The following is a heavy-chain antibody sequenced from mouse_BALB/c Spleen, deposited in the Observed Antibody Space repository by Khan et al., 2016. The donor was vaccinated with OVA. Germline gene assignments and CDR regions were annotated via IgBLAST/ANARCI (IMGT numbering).Heavy chain of an antibody. Sequence: EVELVESGGVLLEPGGSLKLSCAASGFTFSSFVMSWVRQTPEKRLEWVATISSAATYTYYPDSVKGRFTISRDNAKNTLYLQMNSLRSDDTAIYYCENVNYGWFAYWGQGTLVTVST. CDR1: GFTFSSFV. CDR2: ISSAATYT. D-gene: IGHD1-1*02. J-gene: IGHJ3*01. V-gene: IGHV5-9-1*01. CDR3: ENVNYGWFAY.